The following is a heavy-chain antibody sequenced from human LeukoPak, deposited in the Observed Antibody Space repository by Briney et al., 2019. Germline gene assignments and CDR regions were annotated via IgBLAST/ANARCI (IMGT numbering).Heavy chain of an antibody. CDR1: GCSFTSHY. V-gene: IGHV1-46*01. CDR2: INPSGSST. CDR3: ARDNSVGDIAWWFDP. J-gene: IGHJ5*02. D-gene: IGHD3-16*02. Sequence: ASVKVSCKASGCSFTSHYMHWVRQAPGQGLEWLGLINPSGSSTLYAQKFQGRVTMTRDMSTTTDYMELSSLRSEDTAVYYCARDNSVGDIAWWFDPWGQGTLVTVSS.